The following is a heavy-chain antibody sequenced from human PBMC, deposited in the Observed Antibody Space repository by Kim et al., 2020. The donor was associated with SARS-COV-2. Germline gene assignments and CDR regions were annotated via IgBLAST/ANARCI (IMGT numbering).Heavy chain of an antibody. D-gene: IGHD1-26*01. CDR3: ARENTAGSFYFDF. V-gene: IGHV4-59*01. Sequence: NPSRKRRVTISLHTSKNQFSMKLRSVPAADTAVYYCARENTAGSFYFDFWGQGTLVTVSS. J-gene: IGHJ4*02.